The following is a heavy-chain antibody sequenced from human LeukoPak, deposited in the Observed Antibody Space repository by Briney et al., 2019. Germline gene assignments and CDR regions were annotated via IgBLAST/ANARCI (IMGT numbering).Heavy chain of an antibody. J-gene: IGHJ3*02. V-gene: IGHV4-39*07. CDR1: GGSIRSSYYY. CDR2: IYDSGST. CDR3: ARASDSYYDFWSGYYLLGAFDI. Sequence: SETLSLTCTVSGGSIRSSYYYWGWIRQPPGKGLEWIGSIYDSGSTYYNPSLKSRVTISVDTSKNQFSLKLSSVTAADTAVYYCARASDSYYDFWSGYYLLGAFDIWGQGTMVTVSS. D-gene: IGHD3-3*01.